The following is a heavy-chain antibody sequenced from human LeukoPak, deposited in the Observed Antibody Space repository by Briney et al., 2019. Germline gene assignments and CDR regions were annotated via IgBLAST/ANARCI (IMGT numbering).Heavy chain of an antibody. V-gene: IGHV3-21*01. Sequence: PGGSLRLSCAASEFTFSTYSMNWVRQAPGKGLEWVSYISSSSSYIYYADSVKGRFTISRDNAKNSLYLQMNSLRDEDTAVYYCAREAVAGSGVYYFDYRGQGTLVTVSS. J-gene: IGHJ4*02. D-gene: IGHD6-19*01. CDR3: AREAVAGSGVYYFDY. CDR2: ISSSSSYI. CDR1: EFTFSTYS.